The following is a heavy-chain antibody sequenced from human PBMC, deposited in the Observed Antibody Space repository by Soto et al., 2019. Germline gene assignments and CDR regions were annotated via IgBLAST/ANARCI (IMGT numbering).Heavy chain of an antibody. V-gene: IGHV4-34*01. Sequence: SETLSLTCAVYGGAFSGYYWSWIRQPPGKGLEWIGEINHSGSTNYNPSLKSRVTISVDTSKNQFSLKLSSVTAADTAVYYCARLGDTVAVQAAYNWFDPWGQGNLVTVSS. D-gene: IGHD2-2*01. CDR1: GGAFSGYY. J-gene: IGHJ5*02. CDR3: ARLGDTVAVQAAYNWFDP. CDR2: INHSGST.